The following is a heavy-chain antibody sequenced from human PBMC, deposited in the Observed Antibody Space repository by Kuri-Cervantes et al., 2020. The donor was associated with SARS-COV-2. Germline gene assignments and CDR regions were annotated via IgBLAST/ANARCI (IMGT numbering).Heavy chain of an antibody. D-gene: IGHD2-15*01. J-gene: IGHJ6*03. Sequence: GGSLRLSCAASGFTFSDYYMSWIRQAPGKGLEWVSYISSSGSTIYYADSVKGRFTISRDNAKNSLYLQMNSLRAEDTAVYYCARDGVADYYYYYMDVWGKGTTVTVSS. V-gene: IGHV3-11*04. CDR2: ISSSGSTI. CDR1: GFTFSDYY. CDR3: ARDGVADYYYYYMDV.